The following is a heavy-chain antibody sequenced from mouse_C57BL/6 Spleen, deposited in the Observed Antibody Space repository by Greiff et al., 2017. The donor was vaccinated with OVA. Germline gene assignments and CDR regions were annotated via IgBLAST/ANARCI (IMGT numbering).Heavy chain of an antibody. CDR3: ARIRTGTGYFDY. D-gene: IGHD4-1*01. J-gene: IGHJ2*01. CDR1: GYSITSGYY. V-gene: IGHV3-6*01. Sequence: ESGPGLVKPSQSLSLTCSVTGYSITSGYYWNWIRQFPGNKLEWMGYISYDGSNNYNPSLKNRISITRDTSKNQFFLKLNSVTTEDTATYYCARIRTGTGYFDYWGQGTTLTVSS. CDR2: ISYDGSN.